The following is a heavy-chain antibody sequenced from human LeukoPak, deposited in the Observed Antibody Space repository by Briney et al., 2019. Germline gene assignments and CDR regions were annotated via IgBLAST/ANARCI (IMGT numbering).Heavy chain of an antibody. V-gene: IGHV3-21*01. D-gene: IGHD3-9*01. CDR2: ISASGSSV. Sequence: GGSLRLSCSASDFTFKNFSMNWVRQAPGKGPEWVSSISASGSSVYYADSVKGRFSISRDNAKNSLLLQLNTLRAEDTAVYYCTREKNDFLTGNKYYYSYSDVWGRGTRSPSP. J-gene: IGHJ6*03. CDR3: TREKNDFLTGNKYYYSYSDV. CDR1: DFTFKNFS.